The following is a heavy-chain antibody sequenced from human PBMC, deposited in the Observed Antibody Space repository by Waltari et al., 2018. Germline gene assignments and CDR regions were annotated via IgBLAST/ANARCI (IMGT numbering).Heavy chain of an antibody. V-gene: IGHV4-39*01. D-gene: IGHD1-1*01. CDR3: ARKRNRDGRHAFDI. CDR2: SYYSGST. Sequence: QLQLQESGPGLVKPSETLSLTCTVSGGSISSSSYYWGWIRQPPGKGLEWIGSSYYSGSTYYNPSLKSRVTISVDTSKNQFSLKLSSVTAADTAVYYCARKRNRDGRHAFDIWGQGTMVTVSS. CDR1: GGSISSSSYY. J-gene: IGHJ3*02.